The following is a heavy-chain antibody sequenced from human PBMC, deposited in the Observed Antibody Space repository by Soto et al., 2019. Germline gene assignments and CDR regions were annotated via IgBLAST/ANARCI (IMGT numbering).Heavy chain of an antibody. CDR2: IYYSGST. CDR1: GGSISSYY. V-gene: IGHV4-59*01. Sequence: TVSGGSISSYYWSWIRQPPGKGLEWIGYIYYSGSTNYNPSLKSRVTISVDTSKNQFSLKLSSVTAADTAVYYCARDDFHYYGMDVWGQGTTVTV. CDR3: ARDDFHYYGMDV. J-gene: IGHJ6*02.